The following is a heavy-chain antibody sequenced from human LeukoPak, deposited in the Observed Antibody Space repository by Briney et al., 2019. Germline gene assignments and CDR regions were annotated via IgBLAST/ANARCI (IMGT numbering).Heavy chain of an antibody. CDR3: ASGLAVDDAFDI. Sequence: GGSLRPSCAASGFTFSSYSMNWVRQAPGKGLEWVSSISSSSSYIYYADSVKGRFTISRDNAKNSLYLQMNSLRAEDTAVYYCASGLAVDDAFDIWGQGTMVTVSS. CDR1: GFTFSSYS. D-gene: IGHD4-23*01. J-gene: IGHJ3*02. CDR2: ISSSSSYI. V-gene: IGHV3-21*01.